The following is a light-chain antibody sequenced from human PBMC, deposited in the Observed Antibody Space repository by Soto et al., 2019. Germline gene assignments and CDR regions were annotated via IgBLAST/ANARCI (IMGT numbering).Light chain of an antibody. Sequence: SAFTLSVSPGKTTRFSCRASQSINSDVAWYQQKVGHTPRLLIHGATTRATGIAARFSGSGSGTDFTLTISRLEPEDSAVYCRHQYGASQTFGQGTKVDI. CDR3: HQYGASQT. V-gene: IGKV3D-15*01. CDR2: GAT. CDR1: QSINSD. J-gene: IGKJ1*01.